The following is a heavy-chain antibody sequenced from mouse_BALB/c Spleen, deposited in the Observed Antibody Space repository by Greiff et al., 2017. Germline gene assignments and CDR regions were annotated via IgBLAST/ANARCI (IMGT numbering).Heavy chain of an antibody. CDR2: ISSGGSYT. J-gene: IGHJ4*01. Sequence: EVQLVESGGGLVKPGGSLKLSCAASGFTFSSYAMSWVRQTPEKRLEWVATISSGGSYTYYPDSVKGRFTISRDNAKNTLYLQMSSLRSEDTAMYYCARPMDYWGQGTSVTVSS. CDR1: GFTFSSYA. CDR3: ARPMDY. V-gene: IGHV5-9-3*01.